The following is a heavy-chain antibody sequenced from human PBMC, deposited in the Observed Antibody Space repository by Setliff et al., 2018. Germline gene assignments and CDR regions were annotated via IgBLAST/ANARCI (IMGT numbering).Heavy chain of an antibody. J-gene: IGHJ6*03. V-gene: IGHV1-69*05. CDR2: IIPIFGTT. Sequence: SVKVSCKASGGAFSNYGITWVRQAPGQGLEWMGGIIPIFGTTTYAQKFQGRVTITTDEPTSTGYMELSSLRSEDTAVYFCARESGVVVTTTNYYYYMDVWGEGTTVTVSS. D-gene: IGHD2-21*02. CDR1: GGAFSNYG. CDR3: ARESGVVVTTTNYYYYMDV.